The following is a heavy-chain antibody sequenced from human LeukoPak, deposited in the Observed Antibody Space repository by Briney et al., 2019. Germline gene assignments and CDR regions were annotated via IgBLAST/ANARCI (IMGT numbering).Heavy chain of an antibody. CDR1: GGSISSYY. CDR2: IYYSVST. D-gene: IGHD5-24*01. J-gene: IGHJ4*02. V-gene: IGHV4-59*01. CDR3: ARGLHAVDY. Sequence: SETLSLTCTVSGGSISSYYWSWIRQPPGKGLEWIGYIYYSVSTNYNPSLKSRVTISVDTSKNQFSLKLSSVTAADTAVYYCARGLHAVDYWGQGTLATVSS.